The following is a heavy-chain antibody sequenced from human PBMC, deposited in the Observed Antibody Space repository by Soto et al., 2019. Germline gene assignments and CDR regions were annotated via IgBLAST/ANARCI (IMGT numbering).Heavy chain of an antibody. V-gene: IGHV1-69*12. D-gene: IGHD2-2*01. CDR3: ARSAQDIILVPTAIGSLDY. Sequence: QVQLVQSGAAVKKPGSSVKVSCKDSGDTFYNYAISWVRQAPGQGLEWMGGIIPIFGTANYAQKFQGRVTITADESTSTAYMEMSSLRSDDTAVYYCARSAQDIILVPTAIGSLDYWGQGTLVTVSS. J-gene: IGHJ4*02. CDR2: IIPIFGTA. CDR1: GDTFYNYA.